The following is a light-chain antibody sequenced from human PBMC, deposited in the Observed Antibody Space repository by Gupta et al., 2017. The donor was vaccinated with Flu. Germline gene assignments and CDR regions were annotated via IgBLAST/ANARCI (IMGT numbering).Light chain of an antibody. CDR3: RSYKSINTVV. CDR2: EAT. J-gene: IGLJ3*02. Sequence: SITISATGTGSDGGQYMDGSWHQEHPGTAPIICKDEATHRQSGVSNCGSGYKSANTASLTISGLQAEDEADYDCRSYKSINTVVLGGGTKLTVL. CDR1: GSDGGQYMD. V-gene: IGLV2-14*01.